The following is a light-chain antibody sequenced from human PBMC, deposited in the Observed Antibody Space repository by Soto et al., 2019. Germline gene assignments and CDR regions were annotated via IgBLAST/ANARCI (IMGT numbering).Light chain of an antibody. Sequence: ELVLTQSPGPLSLSPGERATLSCRASQSVSSSYLAWYQQKPGQAPRLLIYGASSRATGVPDRFSGSGSGTDCTLTISRLEREDCAVYYCQQYGSSAYTFGPGTKLETK. CDR3: QQYGSSAYT. CDR1: QSVSSSY. J-gene: IGKJ2*01. CDR2: GAS. V-gene: IGKV3-20*01.